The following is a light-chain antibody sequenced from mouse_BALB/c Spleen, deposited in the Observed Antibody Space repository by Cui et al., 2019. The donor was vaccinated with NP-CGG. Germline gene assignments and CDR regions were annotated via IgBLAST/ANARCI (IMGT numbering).Light chain of an antibody. Sequence: QVVVTQESALTTSPGETVTHTCRSSTGAVTTSNYANWVQEKPDHLFTGLIGGTNNRAPGVPARFSGSLIGDKAALTITGAQTEDEAIYFCALWYSNHWVFGGGTKLTVL. CDR2: GTN. CDR1: TGAVTTSNY. V-gene: IGLV1*01. CDR3: ALWYSNHWV. J-gene: IGLJ1*01.